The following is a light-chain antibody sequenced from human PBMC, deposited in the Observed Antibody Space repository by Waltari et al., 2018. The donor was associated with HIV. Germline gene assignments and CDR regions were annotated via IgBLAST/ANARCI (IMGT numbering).Light chain of an antibody. J-gene: IGKJ5*01. CDR3: QQYGGSPPMN. CDR2: GAS. CDR1: QTVTSNY. Sequence: EIVLTQSPDTLSLSPGERPTLSCRASQTVTSNYLAWYQQKPGQAPRLLIYGASTRATGIPDRFSGSGSGTDFTLTNSRLEPEDFAVYYCQQYGGSPPMNFGQGTRLEIK. V-gene: IGKV3-20*01.